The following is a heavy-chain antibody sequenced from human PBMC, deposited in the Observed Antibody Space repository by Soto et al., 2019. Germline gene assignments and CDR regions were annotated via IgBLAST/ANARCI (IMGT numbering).Heavy chain of an antibody. CDR3: AKDMGGSGSPDYYYYGMDV. D-gene: IGHD3-10*01. J-gene: IGHJ6*02. CDR1: GFTFDDYA. Sequence: GGSLRLSCAASGFTFDDYAMHWVRQAPGKGLEWVSGISWNSGSIGYADSVKGRFTISRDNAKKSLYLQMNSLRAEDTALYYCAKDMGGSGSPDYYYYGMDVWGQGTTVTVSS. V-gene: IGHV3-9*01. CDR2: ISWNSGSI.